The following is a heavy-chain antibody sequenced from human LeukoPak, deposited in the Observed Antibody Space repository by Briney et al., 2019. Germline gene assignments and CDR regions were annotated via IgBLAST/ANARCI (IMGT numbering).Heavy chain of an antibody. D-gene: IGHD2-2*02. V-gene: IGHV4-39*07. CDR3: ARVEAPTYCSSTSCYTGIDY. Sequence: PSETLSLTCTVSGGSISSSSYYWGWTRQPPGKGLDWIGSIYYSGSTYYNPSLKSRVTISVDTSKNQFSLKLSSVTAADTAVYYCARVEAPTYCSSTSCYTGIDYWGQGTLVTVSS. CDR2: IYYSGST. CDR1: GGSISSSSYY. J-gene: IGHJ4*02.